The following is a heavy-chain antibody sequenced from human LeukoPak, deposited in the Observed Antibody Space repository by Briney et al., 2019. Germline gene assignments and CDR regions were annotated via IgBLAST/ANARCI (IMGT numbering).Heavy chain of an antibody. CDR2: IRSKAYGGTT. CDR1: GFTFGDYA. J-gene: IGHJ4*02. Sequence: GGSLRLSCTASGFTFGDYAMSWVRQAPGKGLEWVGFIRSKAYGGTTEYAASVKGRFTISRDDSKSIAYLQMNSLKTEDTAVYYCTSPTSKILRYFEYWGQGTLVTVSS. CDR3: TSPTSKILRYFEY. D-gene: IGHD3-9*01. V-gene: IGHV3-49*04.